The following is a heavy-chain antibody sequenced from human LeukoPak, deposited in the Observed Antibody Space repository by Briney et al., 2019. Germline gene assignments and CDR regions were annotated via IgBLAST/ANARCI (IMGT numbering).Heavy chain of an antibody. D-gene: IGHD1-26*01. CDR2: IIPIFGTA. J-gene: IGHJ3*02. CDR3: ARPVGSKDAFDI. V-gene: IGHV1-69*01. Sequence: SVRVSCKASGGTFSSYAISWVRQAPGQGLEWMGGIIPIFGTANYAQKFQGRVTITADESTSTAYMELSSLRSEDTAVYYCARPVGSKDAFDIWGQGTMVTVSS. CDR1: GGTFSSYA.